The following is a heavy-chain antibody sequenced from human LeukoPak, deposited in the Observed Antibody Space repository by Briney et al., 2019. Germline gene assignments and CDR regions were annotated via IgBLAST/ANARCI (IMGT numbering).Heavy chain of an antibody. V-gene: IGHV3-23*01. CDR2: ISDTSGSA. CDR3: ATVILFGEDISTDYYSFDY. Sequence: PGGSLRLSCRASGFPFSNCAMTSCRQAPGKGLEWVSTISDTSGSAYYADSVKGHFIISRDNSENTVYLQMNSLRAEDTAVYYCATVILFGEDISTDYYSFDYWGQGTLVTVSS. CDR1: GFPFSNCA. D-gene: IGHD3-9*01. J-gene: IGHJ4*02.